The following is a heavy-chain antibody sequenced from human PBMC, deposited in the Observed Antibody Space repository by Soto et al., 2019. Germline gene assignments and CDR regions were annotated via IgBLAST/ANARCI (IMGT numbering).Heavy chain of an antibody. V-gene: IGHV4-59*01. CDR3: ARVPGHMCYFDY. CDR1: VGSISSYY. J-gene: IGHJ4*02. CDR2: IYYSGST. Sequence: SETLSLNCTVSVGSISSYYWSCIRQPPGKGLEWIGYIYYSGSTNYNPSLKSRVTISVDTSKNQFSLKLSSVTAADTAVYYCARVPGHMCYFDYWGQGTLVTVS.